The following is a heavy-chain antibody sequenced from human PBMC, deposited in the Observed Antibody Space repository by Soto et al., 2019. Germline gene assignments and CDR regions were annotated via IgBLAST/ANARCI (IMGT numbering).Heavy chain of an antibody. V-gene: IGHV3-23*01. CDR2: ISGSGGST. J-gene: IGHJ5*02. CDR1: GFTFSSYA. CDR3: AKDLDSYGLGGFDP. Sequence: VGSLRLSCAASGFTFSSYAMSWVRQAPGKGLEWVSAISGSGGSTYYADSVKGRFTISRDNSKNTLYLQMNSLRAEDTAVYYCAKDLDSYGLGGFDPWGQGTLVTVSS. D-gene: IGHD5-18*01.